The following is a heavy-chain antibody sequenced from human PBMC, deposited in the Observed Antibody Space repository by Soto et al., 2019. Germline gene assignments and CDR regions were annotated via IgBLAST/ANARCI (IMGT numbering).Heavy chain of an antibody. Sequence: EVQLLESGGGLVQPGGSLRLSCAVSGFTFSAYAMGWVRQAPGKGLECVSGISNTGGSTYYADSVRGRFAISRDDSKNTLYLEMNSLRPVDTPVYYCARDFAGWFGNLVNYFDNWGQGTLVTVSS. D-gene: IGHD3-10*01. V-gene: IGHV3-23*01. CDR3: ARDFAGWFGNLVNYFDN. CDR2: ISNTGGST. CDR1: GFTFSAYA. J-gene: IGHJ4*02.